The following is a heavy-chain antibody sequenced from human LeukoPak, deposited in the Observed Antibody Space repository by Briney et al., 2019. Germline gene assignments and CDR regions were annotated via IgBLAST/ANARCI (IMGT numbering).Heavy chain of an antibody. D-gene: IGHD2-8*01. CDR3: ARGQEVMAENYSDY. J-gene: IGHJ4*02. CDR1: GGSISSGSYY. Sequence: SETLSLTCTVSGGSISSGSYYWSWIRQPAGKGLEWIGRIYPSGTTNYNPSLKSRVTISVDTSKNQFSLKLRSVTAADTAVYYCARGQEVMAENYSDYWGQGTLVTVSS. CDR2: IYPSGTT. V-gene: IGHV4-61*02.